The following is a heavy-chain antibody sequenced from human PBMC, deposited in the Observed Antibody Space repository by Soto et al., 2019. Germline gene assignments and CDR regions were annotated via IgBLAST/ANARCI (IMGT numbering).Heavy chain of an antibody. Sequence: EVQLVESGGGLIQPGGSLRLSCAASGFTVSSNYMSWVRQPPGKGLEWVSVIYSGGSTYYADSVKGRFTISRDNPKNTLYLRMNSLRTEDTAVYFRARSVGAARFYFYGLDVWGQGTTVTVSS. CDR3: ARSVGAARFYFYGLDV. CDR2: IYSGGST. D-gene: IGHD6-6*01. CDR1: GFTVSSNY. J-gene: IGHJ6*02. V-gene: IGHV3-53*01.